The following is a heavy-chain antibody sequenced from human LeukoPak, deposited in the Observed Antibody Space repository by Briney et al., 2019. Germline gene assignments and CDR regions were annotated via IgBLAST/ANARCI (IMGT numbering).Heavy chain of an antibody. Sequence: PSETLSLTCAVYGGSFSGYYWNWIRLPPGKGLEWIGEINHSGSTNYNPSLKSRITISLDTSNNHFSLKLSSVTAADTAVYYCAREHYDILTTYYWENCSYYYMDVWGKGTTVTVSS. J-gene: IGHJ6*03. CDR1: GGSFSGYY. CDR3: AREHYDILTTYYWENCSYYYMDV. CDR2: INHSGST. V-gene: IGHV4-34*01. D-gene: IGHD3-9*01.